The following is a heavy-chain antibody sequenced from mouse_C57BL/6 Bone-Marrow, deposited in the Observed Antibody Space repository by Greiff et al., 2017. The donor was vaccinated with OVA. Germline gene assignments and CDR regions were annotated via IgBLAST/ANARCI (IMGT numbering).Heavy chain of an antibody. D-gene: IGHD1-1*01. CDR2: IWWGDDK. J-gene: IGHJ3*01. CDR1: GFSLSTFGMG. V-gene: IGHV8-8*01. CDR3: ARIASPYYGSSPGIAY. Sequence: QVQLKESGPGILQPSQTLSLTCSFSGFSLSTFGMGVGWIRQPSGKGLEWLAHIWWGDDKYYNPAMKSRLTISKDTYTNQEFLKIANVDTADTATDDCARIASPYYGSSPGIAYWGQGTLVTVSA.